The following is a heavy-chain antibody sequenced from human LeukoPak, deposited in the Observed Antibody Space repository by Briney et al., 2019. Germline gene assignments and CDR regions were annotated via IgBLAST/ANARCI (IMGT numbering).Heavy chain of an antibody. CDR1: GGTFSSYT. CDR2: IIPVFGTA. J-gene: IGHJ4*02. Sequence: ASVKVSCKASGGTFSSYTISWVRQAPGQGLEWMGGIIPVFGTADYAQKFQGRVTITADESTSTVYMELSSLRSDDTAVYYCAREGYEQQLVDYWGQGTLVTVSS. V-gene: IGHV1-69*13. CDR3: AREGYEQQLVDY. D-gene: IGHD6-13*01.